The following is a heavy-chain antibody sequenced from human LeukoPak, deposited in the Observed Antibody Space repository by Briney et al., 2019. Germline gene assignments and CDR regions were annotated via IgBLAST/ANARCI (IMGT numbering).Heavy chain of an antibody. D-gene: IGHD3-10*01. Sequence: PSETLSLTCSVSDDSITMYYWTWIRQPPGKGLEWIGSIYYSGSTYYNPSLKSRVTISVDTSKNQFSLKLSSVTAADTAMYYCARTLRITIRDWGQGTLVTVSS. J-gene: IGHJ4*02. CDR3: ARTLRITIRD. V-gene: IGHV4-59*12. CDR2: IYYSGST. CDR1: DDSITMYY.